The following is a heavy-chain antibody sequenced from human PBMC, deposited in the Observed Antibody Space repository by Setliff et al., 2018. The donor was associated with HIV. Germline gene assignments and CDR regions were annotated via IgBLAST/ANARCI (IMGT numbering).Heavy chain of an antibody. Sequence: GGSLRLSCAASGFTFSNYKMIWVRQAPGKGLEWVSSISSGSSYIFYTDSVNGRFTISRDNAKNSLYLQMNSLRAEDTAVYYCARDFYCSGGSCYSPGGTDAFDIWGRGTMVTVSS. D-gene: IGHD2-15*01. V-gene: IGHV3-21*04. CDR3: ARDFYCSGGSCYSPGGTDAFDI. CDR2: ISSGSSYI. J-gene: IGHJ3*02. CDR1: GFTFSNYK.